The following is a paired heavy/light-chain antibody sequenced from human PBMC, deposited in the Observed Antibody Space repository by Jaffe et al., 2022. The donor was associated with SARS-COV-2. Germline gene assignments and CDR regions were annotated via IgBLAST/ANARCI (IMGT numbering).Heavy chain of an antibody. CDR1: GFTFSSYW. Sequence: EVQLVESGGGIVQPGGSLRLSCAASGFTFSSYWIHWVRQAPGKGLVWVSRINSDGSSTSYADSVKGRFTISRDNAKNTMFLQMNSLRGEDTAVYYCARGAYYFDYWGQGTLVTVSS. V-gene: IGHV3-74*01. CDR2: INSDGSST. CDR3: ARGAYYFDY. J-gene: IGHJ4*02.
Light chain of an antibody. Sequence: DIVMTQSPDSLAVSLGERATINCKSSQSVLYSSNKKNYLTWYQHKPGQPPRVLINWASTRESGVPDRFSGSGSGTDFTLTITSLQAEDVAVYYCQQYYNAPYSFGQGTKLEIK. CDR2: WAS. CDR1: QSVLYSSNKKNY. V-gene: IGKV4-1*01. CDR3: QQYYNAPYS. J-gene: IGKJ2*01.